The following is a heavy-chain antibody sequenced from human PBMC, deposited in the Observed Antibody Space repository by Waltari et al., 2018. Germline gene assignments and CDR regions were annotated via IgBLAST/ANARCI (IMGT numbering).Heavy chain of an antibody. CDR3: ARRGRRFGELSIYYYGMDV. D-gene: IGHD3-10*01. Sequence: QVQLQQWGAGLLKPSETLSLTCAVYGGSFRGYYWSWIRQPPGKGLEWIGEINHSGSTNYNPSLKSRVTISVDTSKNQFSLKLSSVTAADTAVYYCARRGRRFGELSIYYYGMDVWGQGTTVTVSS. J-gene: IGHJ6*02. V-gene: IGHV4-34*01. CDR2: INHSGST. CDR1: GGSFRGYY.